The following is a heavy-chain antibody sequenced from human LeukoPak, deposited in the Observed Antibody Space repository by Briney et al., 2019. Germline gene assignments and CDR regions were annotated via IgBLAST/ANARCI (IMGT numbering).Heavy chain of an antibody. D-gene: IGHD3-3*01. J-gene: IGHJ4*02. CDR2: IYYSGST. CDR3: ARGRSVDY. V-gene: IGHV4-38-2*01. CDR1: GYSISSGYY. Sequence: SETLSLTCVVSGYSISSGYYWGWIRQPPGKGLEGIGSIYYSGSTYYNPSLKSRVTISVDTSKNQCSLRLSSVTAADTAVYYCARGRSVDYWGQGTLVTVSS.